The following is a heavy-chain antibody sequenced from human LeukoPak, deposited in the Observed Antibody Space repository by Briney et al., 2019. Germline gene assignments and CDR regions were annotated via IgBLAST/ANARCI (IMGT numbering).Heavy chain of an antibody. Sequence: SETLPLTCTVSGGSISSYYWSWIRQPPGKGLEWIGSIYYSGSTYYNPSLKSRVTISVDTSKNQFSLKLSSVTAADTAVYYCASQVEQWLVRYWGQGTLVTVSS. J-gene: IGHJ4*02. CDR1: GGSISSYY. CDR2: IYYSGST. D-gene: IGHD6-19*01. V-gene: IGHV4-59*05. CDR3: ASQVEQWLVRY.